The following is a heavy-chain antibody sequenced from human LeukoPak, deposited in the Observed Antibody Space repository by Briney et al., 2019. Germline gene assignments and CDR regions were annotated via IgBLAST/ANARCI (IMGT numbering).Heavy chain of an antibody. CDR1: GGSISSGSDY. D-gene: IGHD1-20*01. CDR3: ASFFYNWNDGFAFDI. V-gene: IGHV4-61*02. Sequence: SQTLSLTCTVSGGSISSGSDYWSWIRQPAGKGLEWIGRIYTSGSTNYNPSLKSRVTISVDTSKNQFSLKLSSVTAADTAVYYCASFFYNWNDGFAFDIWGQGTMVTVSS. J-gene: IGHJ3*02. CDR2: IYTSGST.